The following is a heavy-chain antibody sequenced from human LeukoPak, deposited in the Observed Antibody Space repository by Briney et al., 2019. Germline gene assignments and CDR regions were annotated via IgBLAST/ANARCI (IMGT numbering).Heavy chain of an antibody. CDR2: INPSGGST. J-gene: IGHJ4*02. Sequence: ASVKVSCKASGYTFTSYYMHWVRQAPGQGLEWMGIINPSGGSTSYARKFQGRVTMTRDTSTSTVYMELSSLRSEDTAVYYCASNYGSGSYLPYWGQGTLVTVSS. CDR1: GYTFTSYY. D-gene: IGHD3-10*01. CDR3: ASNYGSGSYLPY. V-gene: IGHV1-46*01.